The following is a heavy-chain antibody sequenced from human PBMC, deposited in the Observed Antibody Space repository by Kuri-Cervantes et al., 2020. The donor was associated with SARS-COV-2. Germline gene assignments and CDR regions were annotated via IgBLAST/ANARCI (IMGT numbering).Heavy chain of an antibody. Sequence: GSLRLSCAASGFTFSSYGMHWVRQAPGKGLEWVAVIWYDGSNKYYADSVKGRFTISRDNSKNTLYLQMNSLRAEDTAVYYCARDGDTMIVPNQDSAFDYWGQGTLVTVSS. D-gene: IGHD3-22*01. CDR1: GFTFSSYG. CDR2: IWYDGSNK. V-gene: IGHV3-33*01. CDR3: ARDGDTMIVPNQDSAFDY. J-gene: IGHJ4*02.